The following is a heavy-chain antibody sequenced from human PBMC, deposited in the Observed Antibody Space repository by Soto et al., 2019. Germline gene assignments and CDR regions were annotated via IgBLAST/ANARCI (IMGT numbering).Heavy chain of an antibody. CDR1: GGSISSGGYY. CDR2: IYYSGST. J-gene: IGHJ6*02. D-gene: IGHD2-15*01. CDR3: ARERGYCSGGSCYPYYYYYYGMDV. V-gene: IGHV4-31*03. Sequence: PSETLSLTCTVSGGSISSGGYYWSWIRQHPGKGLEWIGYIYYSGSTYYNPSLKSRVTISVDTSKNQFSLKLSSVTAADTAVYYCARERGYCSGGSCYPYYYYYYGMDVWGQGTTVTV.